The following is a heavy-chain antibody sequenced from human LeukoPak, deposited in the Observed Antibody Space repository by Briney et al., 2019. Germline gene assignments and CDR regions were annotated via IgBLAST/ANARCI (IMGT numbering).Heavy chain of an antibody. V-gene: IGHV3-23*01. Sequence: GGSLRLSCAASGFTFSSYAMSWVRQAPGKGLEWVSAISGSGGSTYYADPVKGRFTISRDNSKNTLYLQMNSPRAEDTAVYYCAKLFTRVVVVAADYWGQGTLVTVSS. D-gene: IGHD2-15*01. CDR3: AKLFTRVVVVAADY. CDR1: GFTFSSYA. J-gene: IGHJ4*02. CDR2: ISGSGGST.